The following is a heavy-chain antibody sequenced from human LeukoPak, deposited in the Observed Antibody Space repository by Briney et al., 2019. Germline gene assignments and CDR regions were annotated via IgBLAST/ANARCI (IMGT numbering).Heavy chain of an antibody. CDR2: ISSSRSYI. Sequence: GGSLRLSCAASGFTFSSYSMNWVRRAPGKGLEWVSSISSSRSYIYYADSVKGRFTISRDNAKNSLYLQMNSLRAEDTAVYYCARDRVNWNDEVDYYYYYGMDVWGKGTTVTVSS. CDR1: GFTFSSYS. D-gene: IGHD1-1*01. J-gene: IGHJ6*04. V-gene: IGHV3-21*01. CDR3: ARDRVNWNDEVDYYYYYGMDV.